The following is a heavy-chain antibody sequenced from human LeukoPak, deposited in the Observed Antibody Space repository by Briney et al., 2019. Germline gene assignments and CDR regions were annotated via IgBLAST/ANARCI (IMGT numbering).Heavy chain of an antibody. CDR1: GFTFNNYA. Sequence: PGGSLRLSCAASGFTFNNYAMNWVRQAPGKGLEWVSLISWDGGSTYYADSVKGRFTISRDNSKNTLYLQMNSLRAEDTAVYYCAKDQSDIVATIDPPDYYYYMDVWGKGTTVTISS. D-gene: IGHD5-12*01. CDR3: AKDQSDIVATIDPPDYYYYMDV. CDR2: ISWDGGST. J-gene: IGHJ6*03. V-gene: IGHV3-43D*03.